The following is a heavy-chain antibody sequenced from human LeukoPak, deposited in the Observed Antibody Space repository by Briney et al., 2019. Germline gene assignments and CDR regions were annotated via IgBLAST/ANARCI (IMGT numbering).Heavy chain of an antibody. D-gene: IGHD1/OR15-1a*01. CDR2: INAANGNI. J-gene: IGHJ4*02. Sequence: ASVKVSCKASGYIFTNHGIHWVHQAPGQRLECMGWINAANGNIKYSPSFQGRVTFTGDISASTVYMEMSSLRSDDTALYYCARDGGGRYGTTLLDYWGQGTLVTVSS. CDR3: ARDGGGRYGTTLLDY. V-gene: IGHV1-3*01. CDR1: GYIFTNHG.